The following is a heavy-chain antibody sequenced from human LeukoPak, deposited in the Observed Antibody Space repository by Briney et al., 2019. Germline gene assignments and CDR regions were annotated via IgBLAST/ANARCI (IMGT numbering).Heavy chain of an antibody. D-gene: IGHD3-22*01. Sequence: ASVKVSCKASGYIFTSYGISWVRQAPGQGLGWMGWISVYNGNTNYPQRLQGRVTTTTDTSTTTAYMELRSLRSDDTAVYYCARDINGYYYDSHGYYPTDLWGQGTLVTVSS. J-gene: IGHJ5*02. V-gene: IGHV1-18*01. CDR2: ISVYNGNT. CDR3: ARDINGYYYDSHGYYPTDL. CDR1: GYIFTSYG.